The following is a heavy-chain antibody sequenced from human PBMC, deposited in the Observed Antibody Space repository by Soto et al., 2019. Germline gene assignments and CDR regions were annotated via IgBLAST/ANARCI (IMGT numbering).Heavy chain of an antibody. CDR2: INPSGGST. CDR1: GYTFASYN. CDR3: AVEVATNNDY. D-gene: IGHD5-12*01. V-gene: IGHV1-46*03. Sequence: QVHLVQSGAEMKKPGASVKVSCKASGYTFASYNIHWVRQAPGQGLEWMGIINPSGGSTSYAQKFQGRVTMTRDTSTSTVYMEMSSLRSEHTAVYYCAVEVATNNDYWGQGTLVTVSS. J-gene: IGHJ4*02.